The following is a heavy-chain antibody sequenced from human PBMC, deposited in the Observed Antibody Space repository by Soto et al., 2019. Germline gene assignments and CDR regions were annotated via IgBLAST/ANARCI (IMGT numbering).Heavy chain of an antibody. Sequence: PSETLSLTCTASGGSISSGDYYRSWIRQHPGKGLEWIGYIYYSGSTHYSSSLKSRVTMSIDTSKNRFPLKLTSVTAADTAVYYCARLSSIDSSGYYLDYWGQGTLVTVSS. CDR3: ARLSSIDSSGYYLDY. D-gene: IGHD3-22*01. CDR2: IYYSGST. V-gene: IGHV4-31*03. CDR1: GGSISSGDYY. J-gene: IGHJ4*02.